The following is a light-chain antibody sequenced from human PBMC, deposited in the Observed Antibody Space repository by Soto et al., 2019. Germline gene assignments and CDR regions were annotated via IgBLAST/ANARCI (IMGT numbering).Light chain of an antibody. J-gene: IGKJ1*01. V-gene: IGKV3-15*01. Sequence: EIVMTQSPATLSVSPGERATLSCRASQSVSSNLAWYQQKPGQAPRLLIYGASTRATGIPGRFSGSGSGTEFTLTIRRLQSEDFAVSYCQQYNNWPETFGQGTKVEIK. CDR3: QQYNNWPET. CDR1: QSVSSN. CDR2: GAS.